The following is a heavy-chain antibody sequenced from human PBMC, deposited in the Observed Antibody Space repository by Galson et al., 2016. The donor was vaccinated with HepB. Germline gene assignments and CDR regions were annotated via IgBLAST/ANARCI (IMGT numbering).Heavy chain of an antibody. CDR2: IRISVSNT. J-gene: IGHJ6*03. D-gene: IGHD3/OR15-3a*01. V-gene: IGHV3-23*01. Sequence: SLRLSCAASGFTFNTYAMNWVRQAPGKGLEWISAIRISVSNTHYADSVKGRFTISTDTSTNTLFLQMNSLRAEDTAVYYCARKDFHIDVWGKGTAVTVSS. CDR1: GFTFNTYA. CDR3: ARKDFHIDV.